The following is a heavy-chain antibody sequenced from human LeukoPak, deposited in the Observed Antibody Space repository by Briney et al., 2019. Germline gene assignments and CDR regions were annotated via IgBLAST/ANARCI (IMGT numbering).Heavy chain of an antibody. CDR3: ARHHDDEEIFGVVLTYYYYYMDV. Sequence: SETLSLTCAVSGCSISSGYHWGWIRQPPGKGLGGIGSIFHSGRTYYNPSPKRRGTISVDTSKNQFSLRLSSVPAAATAVYHCARHHDDEEIFGVVLTYYYYYMDVWGKGTTVSVSS. CDR2: IFHSGRT. D-gene: IGHD3-3*01. J-gene: IGHJ6*03. CDR1: GCSISSGYH. V-gene: IGHV4-38-2*01.